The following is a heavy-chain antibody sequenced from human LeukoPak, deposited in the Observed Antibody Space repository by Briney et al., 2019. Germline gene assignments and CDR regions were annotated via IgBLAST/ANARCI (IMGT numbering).Heavy chain of an antibody. V-gene: IGHV3-23*01. CDR3: ARASWVSSADAVR. D-gene: IGHD3-16*01. CDR1: GLSFSSFA. CDR2: MKGTGGT. Sequence: GGSLRLSCAASGLSFSSFAMSWVRQAPARGLEWLSSMKGTGGTFYADSVRGRFTLSRDDSRNTAYLQLNNLRVEDTAVYYCARASWVSSADAVRWGQGTVVTVSS. J-gene: IGHJ4*02.